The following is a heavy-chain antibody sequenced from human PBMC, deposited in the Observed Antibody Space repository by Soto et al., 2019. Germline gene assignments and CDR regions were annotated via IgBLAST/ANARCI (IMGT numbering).Heavy chain of an antibody. J-gene: IGHJ6*02. CDR3: AKDYFDWLLQYYGMDV. V-gene: IGHV3-30*18. CDR1: GFTFSSYG. Sequence: GGSLRLSCAASGFTFSSYGMHWVRQAPGKGLEWVAVISYDGSNKYYADSVKGRFTISRDNSKNTLYLQMNSLRAEDTAVYYCAKDYFDWLLQYYGMDVWGQGTTVTVSS. D-gene: IGHD3-9*01. CDR2: ISYDGSNK.